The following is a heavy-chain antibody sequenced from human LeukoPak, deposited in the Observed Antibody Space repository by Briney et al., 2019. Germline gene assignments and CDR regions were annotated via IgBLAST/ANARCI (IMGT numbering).Heavy chain of an antibody. D-gene: IGHD4-11*01. CDR2: INPNSGGT. CDR1: GYTFTGYY. V-gene: IGHV1-2*02. J-gene: IGHJ4*02. CDR3: ASSDYSNRFFDY. Sequence: ASVNVSCKASGYTFTGYYMHWVPQAPGQGLEWMGWINPNSGGTNYAQKFQGRVTMTRDTSISTAYMEVSRVRSDDTAVYYCASSDYSNRFFDYRGQGTLVTVSS.